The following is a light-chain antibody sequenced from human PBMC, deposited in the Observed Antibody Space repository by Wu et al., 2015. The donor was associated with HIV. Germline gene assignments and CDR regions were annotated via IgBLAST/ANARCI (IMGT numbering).Light chain of an antibody. Sequence: EIVLTQSPGTLSLSPGERATLSCRASQSVSSSYLAWYQQKPGQAPRLLIYGASSRATGIPDRFSGSGSGTDFTLTISRLEPEDFAVYYCQQYGSSRTFGQGTEGRKSN. CDR3: QQYGSSRT. V-gene: IGKV3-20*01. J-gene: IGKJ1*01. CDR1: QSVSSSY. CDR2: GAS.